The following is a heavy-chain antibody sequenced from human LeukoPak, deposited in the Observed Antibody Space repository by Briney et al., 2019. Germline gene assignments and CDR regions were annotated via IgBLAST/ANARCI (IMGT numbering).Heavy chain of an antibody. CDR2: INPNIGGT. Sequence: ASVKVSCKASGYTFTGYYMHWVRQAPGQGLEWMGWINPNIGGTNYAQTFQGRVTMTRDTSTSTAYMELSRLRSDDTAVYYCARGMDGWYDILTGYYTFDYWGQGTLVTVSS. D-gene: IGHD3-9*01. CDR1: GYTFTGYY. V-gene: IGHV1-2*02. CDR3: ARGMDGWYDILTGYYTFDY. J-gene: IGHJ4*02.